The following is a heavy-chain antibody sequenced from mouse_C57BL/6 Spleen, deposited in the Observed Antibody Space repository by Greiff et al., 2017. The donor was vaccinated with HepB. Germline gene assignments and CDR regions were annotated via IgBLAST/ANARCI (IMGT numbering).Heavy chain of an antibody. CDR1: GYTFTDYN. Sequence: EVQLVESGPELVKPGASVKIPCKASGYTFTDYNMDWVKQSHGKSLEWIGDINPNNGGTIYNQKFKGKATLTVDKSSSTAYMELRSLTSEDTAVYYCARSRYDYDDGHWYFDVWGTGTTVTVSS. CDR3: ARSRYDYDDGHWYFDV. D-gene: IGHD2-4*01. J-gene: IGHJ1*03. CDR2: INPNNGGT. V-gene: IGHV1-18*01.